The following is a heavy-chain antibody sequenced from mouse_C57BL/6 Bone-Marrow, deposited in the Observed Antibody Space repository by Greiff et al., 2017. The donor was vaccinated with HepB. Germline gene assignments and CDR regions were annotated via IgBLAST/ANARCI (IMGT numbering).Heavy chain of an antibody. Sequence: QVQLQQSGAELVKPGASVKLSCKASGYTFTSYWMQWVKQRPGQGLEWIGEIDPSDSYTNYNQKFKGKATLTVETSSSTAYMQLSSLTSEDSAVYYCAREGGDYDDGDWYFDVWGTGTTVTVSS. D-gene: IGHD2-4*01. CDR3: AREGGDYDDGDWYFDV. J-gene: IGHJ1*03. CDR2: IDPSDSYT. CDR1: GYTFTSYW. V-gene: IGHV1-50*01.